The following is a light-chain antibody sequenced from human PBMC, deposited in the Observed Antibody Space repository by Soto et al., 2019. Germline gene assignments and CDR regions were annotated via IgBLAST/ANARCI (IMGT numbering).Light chain of an antibody. CDR3: LQDYNYPRT. V-gene: IGKV1-6*01. J-gene: IGKJ1*01. CDR2: AAS. Sequence: IQMTEAPSSLSTSAGRGSTMIWRASQGIRNELGWYQQKPGKAPKLLIYAASSLQSGVPSRFSGSGSGTDFTLTISSLQPEDFATYYCLQDYNYPRTFGQGTKVDIK. CDR1: QGIRNE.